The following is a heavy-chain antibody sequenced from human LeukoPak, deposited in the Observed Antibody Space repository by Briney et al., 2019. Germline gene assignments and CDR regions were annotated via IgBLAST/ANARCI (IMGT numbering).Heavy chain of an antibody. CDR3: ARERGGGGSYSDY. J-gene: IGHJ4*02. CDR1: GFTFSDYY. CDR2: ISSSGNTI. V-gene: IGHV3-11*04. Sequence: GGSLRLSCGASGFTFSDYYMSWIRQAPGKGLEWVSYISSSGNTIYYADSVKGRFTISRDNAKKSVSLQMNSLRAEDTAVYYCARERGGGGSYSDYWGQGTLVTVSS. D-gene: IGHD1-26*01.